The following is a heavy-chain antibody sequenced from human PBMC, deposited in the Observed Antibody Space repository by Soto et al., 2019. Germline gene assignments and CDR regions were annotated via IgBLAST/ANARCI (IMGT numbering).Heavy chain of an antibody. J-gene: IGHJ5*02. D-gene: IGHD6-19*01. CDR1: GYTFTSCA. CDR3: ARESEQWLSDNWFDP. CDR2: INAGNGNT. V-gene: IGHV1-3*01. Sequence: ASVKVSCKASGYTFTSCAMHWVRQAPGQRLEWMGWINAGNGNTKYSQKFQGRVTITRDTSASTAYMELSSLRSEDTAVYYCARESEQWLSDNWFDPWGQGTLVTVS.